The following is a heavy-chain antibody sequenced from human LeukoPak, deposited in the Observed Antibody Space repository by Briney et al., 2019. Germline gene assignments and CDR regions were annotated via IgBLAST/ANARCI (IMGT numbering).Heavy chain of an antibody. CDR3: ARGEVVAATFRAFDI. CDR2: ISGSGDTT. CDR1: GFTFSSFA. D-gene: IGHD2-15*01. J-gene: IGHJ3*02. V-gene: IGHV3-21*01. Sequence: GGSLRLSCAASGFTFSSFAMNWVRQAPGKGLEWVSSISGSGDTTTYADSVKGRFTISRDNAKNSLYLQMNSLRAEDTAVYYCARGEVVAATFRAFDIWGQGTMVTVSS.